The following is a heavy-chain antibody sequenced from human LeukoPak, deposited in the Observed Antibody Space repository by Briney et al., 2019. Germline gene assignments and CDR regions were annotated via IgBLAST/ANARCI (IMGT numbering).Heavy chain of an antibody. CDR2: INHSGST. D-gene: IGHD6-6*01. CDR3: ARARSRHYYYYYMDV. Sequence: SETLSLTCAVYGGSFSGYYWSWIRQPPGKGLEWIGEINHSGSTNYNPSLKSRVTISVDTSKNQFSLKLSSVTAADTAVYYCARARSRHYYYYYMDVWGKEPTVTVSS. V-gene: IGHV4-34*01. CDR1: GGSFSGYY. J-gene: IGHJ6*03.